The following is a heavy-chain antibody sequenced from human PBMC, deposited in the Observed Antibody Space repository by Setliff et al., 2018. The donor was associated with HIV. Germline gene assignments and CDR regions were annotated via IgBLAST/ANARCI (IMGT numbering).Heavy chain of an antibody. Sequence: SETLSLTCAVYGGSFNGYYWSWIRQHPGKGLEWIGYIYYSGNPFYNPSLRSRVTISLDTSKNQFSLKLSSVTAADTAVYYCARGGRTYYYDSSGYYRHYYYYMDVWGKGTTVTVSS. D-gene: IGHD3-22*01. CDR3: ARGGRTYYYDSSGYYRHYYYYMDV. CDR1: GGSFNGYY. J-gene: IGHJ6*03. V-gene: IGHV4-34*01. CDR2: IYYSGNP.